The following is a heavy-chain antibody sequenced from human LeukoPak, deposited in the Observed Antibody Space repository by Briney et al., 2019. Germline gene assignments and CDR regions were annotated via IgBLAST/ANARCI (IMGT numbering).Heavy chain of an antibody. CDR2: IYYSGYT. V-gene: IGHV4-59*01. D-gene: IGHD3-10*01. CDR1: GGSISSYY. Sequence: SKTLSLTCTVSGGSISSYYWSWIRQPPGKGLEWIGCIYYSGYTNYKSSLKSRVTISVDTSKNQFSLKLSSVTAADTAVYYCARTTMVRGTYYMDVWGKGTTVTVSS. J-gene: IGHJ6*03. CDR3: ARTTMVRGTYYMDV.